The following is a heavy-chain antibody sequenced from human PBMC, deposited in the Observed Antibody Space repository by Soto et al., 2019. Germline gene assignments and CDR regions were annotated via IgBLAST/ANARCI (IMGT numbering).Heavy chain of an antibody. CDR1: GGSFSGYY. V-gene: IGHV4-34*01. Sequence: QVQLQQWGAGLLKPSETLSLTCAVYGGSFSGYYWSWIRQPPGKGLEWIGEINHSGSTNYNPSLKSRVTISVDTSKTQFSLKLSSVTAADTAVYYCARGPGIGYCSGGSCYSPVWGQGTLVTVSS. D-gene: IGHD2-15*01. CDR3: ARGPGIGYCSGGSCYSPV. J-gene: IGHJ4*02. CDR2: INHSGST.